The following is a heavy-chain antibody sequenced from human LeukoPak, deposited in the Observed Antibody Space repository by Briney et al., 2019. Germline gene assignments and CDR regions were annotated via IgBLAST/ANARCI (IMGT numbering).Heavy chain of an antibody. V-gene: IGHV3-73*01. CDR2: IRSRTDSSAT. J-gene: IGHJ4*02. CDR3: VVDGRGWTGFDY. CDR1: GFSLSDAT. D-gene: IGHD6-19*01. Sequence: GGSLRLSCAASGFSLSDATMHWVRQASGKGLEWVGHIRSRTDSSATTYTASLKGKFIISRDDSKNAAFLQMNSLQTEDTAVYYCVVDGRGWTGFDYWGQGTLVTVSS.